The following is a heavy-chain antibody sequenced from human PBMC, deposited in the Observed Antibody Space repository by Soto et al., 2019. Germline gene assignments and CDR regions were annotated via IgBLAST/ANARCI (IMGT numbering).Heavy chain of an antibody. CDR1: GGSVSSGSYY. D-gene: IGHD1-20*01. J-gene: IGHJ6*02. CDR2: IYYSGST. CDR3: ARITGTGCYYGMDV. Sequence: SETLSLTCTVSGGSVSSGSYYWSWIRQPPGKGLEWIGYIYYSGSTNYNPSLKSRVTISVDTSKNQFSLKLSSVTAADTAVYYCARITGTGCYYGMDVWGQGTTVTVSS. V-gene: IGHV4-61*01.